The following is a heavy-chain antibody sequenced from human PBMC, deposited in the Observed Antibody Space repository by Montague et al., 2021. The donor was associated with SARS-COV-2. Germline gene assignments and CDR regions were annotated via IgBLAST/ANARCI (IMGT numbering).Heavy chain of an antibody. CDR2: FYTSGGT. CDR1: GGSISSANYY. V-gene: IGHV4-61*02. CDR3: ASTYYYASGSLFDP. J-gene: IGHJ5*02. D-gene: IGHD3-10*01. Sequence: TLSLTCTVSGGSISSANYYWSWIRQPAGKGLVWIGRFYTSGGTNYNPSLKSRVAISADTSKNQFSLKLSSVTAADTAVYYCASTYYYASGSLFDPWGQGALVTVSS.